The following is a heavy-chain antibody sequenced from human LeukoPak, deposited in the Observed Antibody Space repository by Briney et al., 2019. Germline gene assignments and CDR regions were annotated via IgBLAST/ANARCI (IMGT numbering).Heavy chain of an antibody. CDR1: GFTVSSNY. D-gene: IGHD3-22*01. J-gene: IGHJ4*02. Sequence: GGSLRLSCAASGFTVSSNYMSWVRQAPGKGLEWVSYISSSGSTIYYADSVKGRFTISRDNAKNSLYLQMNSLRAEDTAVYYCARAYYYDSSGYYGYWGQGTLVTVSS. V-gene: IGHV3-11*01. CDR3: ARAYYYDSSGYYGY. CDR2: ISSSGSTI.